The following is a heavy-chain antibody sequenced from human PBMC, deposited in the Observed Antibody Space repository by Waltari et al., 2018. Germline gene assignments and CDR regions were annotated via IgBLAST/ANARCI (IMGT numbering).Heavy chain of an antibody. Sequence: QVQLQESGPGLVKPSETLSLTCTVSGAPISSYYWSWIRQPPGKGLDWIGYTYDSGSNNYNPSLKSRVTISVDTSKNQFSLKLSSVTAADTAVYYCARYRRRSYYFDYWGQGTLVTVSS. V-gene: IGHV4-59*01. CDR1: GAPISSYY. D-gene: IGHD1-26*01. J-gene: IGHJ4*02. CDR2: TYDSGSN. CDR3: ARYRRRSYYFDY.